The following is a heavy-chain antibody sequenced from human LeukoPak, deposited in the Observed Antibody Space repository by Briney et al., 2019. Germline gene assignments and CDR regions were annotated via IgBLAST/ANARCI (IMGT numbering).Heavy chain of an antibody. CDR1: GGSISSSSYY. D-gene: IGHD7-27*01. CDR2: IYYSGST. V-gene: IGHV4-39*01. CDR3: ATPGLTGDADY. Sequence: SETLSLTCTVSGGSISSSSYYWGWIRQPPGKGLEWIGSIYYSGSTYYNPSLKSRVTISVDTSKNQFSLKLSSVIAADTAVYYCATPGLTGDADYWGQGTLVTVSS. J-gene: IGHJ4*02.